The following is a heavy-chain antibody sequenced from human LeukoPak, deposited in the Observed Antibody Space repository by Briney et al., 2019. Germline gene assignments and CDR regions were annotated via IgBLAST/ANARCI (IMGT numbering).Heavy chain of an antibody. D-gene: IGHD2-2*01. CDR3: ATRGPYCSSTSCRNFDY. Sequence: GESLKISCEGSGYSFTSYWIGCVRQMPGKGLEWMGIIYPGDSDTRYSPSFQGQVTISADKSISTAYLQWSSLKASDTAMYYCATRGPYCSSTSCRNFDYWGQGTLVTVSS. CDR2: IYPGDSDT. J-gene: IGHJ4*02. V-gene: IGHV5-51*01. CDR1: GYSFTSYW.